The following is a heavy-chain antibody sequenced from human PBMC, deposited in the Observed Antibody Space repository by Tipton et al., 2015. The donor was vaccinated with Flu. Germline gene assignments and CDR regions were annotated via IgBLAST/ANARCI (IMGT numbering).Heavy chain of an antibody. J-gene: IGHJ4*02. V-gene: IGHV1-18*01. Sequence: QLVQSGAEERKPGASVKVSCKTSGYTLSTYGITWVRQAPGQGLEWMGWINDEDGARKYAKNMQGRVTLSSDTSTGTTYMELGSLRSDDTAVYYCARGSWGQVSFDFWGQGTLVTVSS. CDR2: INDEDGAR. D-gene: IGHD7-27*01. CDR1: GYTLSTYG. CDR3: ARGSWGQVSFDF.